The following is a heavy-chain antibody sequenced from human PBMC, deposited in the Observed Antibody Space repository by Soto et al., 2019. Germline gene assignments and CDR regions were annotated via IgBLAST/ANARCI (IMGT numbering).Heavy chain of an antibody. J-gene: IGHJ6*02. Sequence: GSLGLGCAAPGLCFSSSGMPWVRQAPGKGLEWVAVIWYDGSNKYYADSVKGRFTISRDNSKSTLYLQMNSMRAEDTAVYYCAREVYSNYYYYYGMDVWGQGTPVTVPS. D-gene: IGHD4-4*01. CDR3: AREVYSNYYYYYGMDV. CDR1: GLCFSSSG. V-gene: IGHV3-33*01. CDR2: IWYDGSNK.